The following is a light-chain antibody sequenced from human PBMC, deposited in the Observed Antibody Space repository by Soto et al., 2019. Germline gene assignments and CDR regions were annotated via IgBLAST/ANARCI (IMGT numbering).Light chain of an antibody. CDR2: KAS. J-gene: IGKJ4*01. V-gene: IGKV1-5*03. CDR3: XHYSTYPLT. Sequence: DLPMTQSPSSLSASVGDRVTITCRASYKXDNWLAWFQQKPGKAPKLLIYKASTVESGVPSRFSGSGSGTEFTLTISSLQTDDFASYYCXHYSTYPLTFGGGTRVDI. CDR1: YKXDNW.